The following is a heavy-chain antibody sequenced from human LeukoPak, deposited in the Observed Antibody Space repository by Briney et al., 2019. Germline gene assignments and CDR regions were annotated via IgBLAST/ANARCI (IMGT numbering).Heavy chain of an antibody. Sequence: SVKVSCKASGGTFSSYAISWVRQAPGQGLEWMGRIIPIFGKANYAQKFQGRVTITTDESTSTAYMELSSLRSEDTAVYYCARGYCSSTSCYLPEYFQHWGQGTLVTVSS. D-gene: IGHD2-2*01. CDR1: GGTFSSYA. CDR3: ARGYCSSTSCYLPEYFQH. J-gene: IGHJ1*01. CDR2: IIPIFGKA. V-gene: IGHV1-69*05.